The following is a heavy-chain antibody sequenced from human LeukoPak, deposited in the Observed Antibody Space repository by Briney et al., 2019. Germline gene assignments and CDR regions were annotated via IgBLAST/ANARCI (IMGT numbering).Heavy chain of an antibody. V-gene: IGHV3-48*02. CDR3: ARDAGIVLDY. CDR1: GLSFSSYS. CDR2: IISSISTT. J-gene: IGHJ4*02. Sequence: RGSLRLSRAPSGLSFSSYSTNWVRQAPGEGRGWVSYIISSISTTYYTHSAKGPFTLSRDNAKKTLYLQMNSLRDEETAVYYWARDAGIVLDYWGQGTLVTVSS. D-gene: IGHD1-26*01.